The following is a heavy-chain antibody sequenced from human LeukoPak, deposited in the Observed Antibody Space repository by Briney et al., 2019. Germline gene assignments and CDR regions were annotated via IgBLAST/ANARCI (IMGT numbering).Heavy chain of an antibody. V-gene: IGHV1-18*01. J-gene: IGHJ5*02. CDR3: ARVRCSSTSCYAWAGWFDP. Sequence: ASVTVSCKASGYIFTSYGISWMRQAPGQGLEWMGWISAFNTNTDYAQKVQGRVTMTTDTSTSTAYMELRSLRSDDTAVYYCARVRCSSTSCYAWAGWFDPWGQGTLVTVSS. CDR1: GYIFTSYG. CDR2: ISAFNTNT. D-gene: IGHD2-2*01.